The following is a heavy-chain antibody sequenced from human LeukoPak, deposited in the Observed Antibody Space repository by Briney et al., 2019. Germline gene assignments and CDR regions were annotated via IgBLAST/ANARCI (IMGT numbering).Heavy chain of an antibody. J-gene: IGHJ4*02. CDR1: GYTFTGYY. D-gene: IGHD4-23*01. V-gene: IGHV1-2*02. CDR2: INPNSGGT. CDR3: ARASGGTEYFDY. Sequence: ASVKVSCKASGYTFTGYYMHWVRQAPGQGLEWMGWINPNSGGTNYAQKFQGRVTMTRDRSISTAYMELSRLRSDDTAVYYCARASGGTEYFDYWGQGTLVTVSS.